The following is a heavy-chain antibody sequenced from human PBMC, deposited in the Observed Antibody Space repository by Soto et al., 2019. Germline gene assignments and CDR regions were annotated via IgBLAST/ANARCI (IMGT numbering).Heavy chain of an antibody. CDR1: WFTVSSNY. D-gene: IGHD3-10*01. V-gene: IGHV3-53*01. CDR3: ARVGGIRAFDY. J-gene: IGHJ4*02. Sequence: PVGSLRLSCAASWFTVSSNYMSWVRQAPGKGLEWVSVIYSGGSTYYADSVKGRFTISRDNSKNTLYLQMNSLRAEDTAVYYCARVGGIRAFDYWGQGTLVTVS. CDR2: IYSGGST.